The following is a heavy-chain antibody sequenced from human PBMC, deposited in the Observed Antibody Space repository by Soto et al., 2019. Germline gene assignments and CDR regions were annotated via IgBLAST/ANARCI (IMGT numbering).Heavy chain of an antibody. V-gene: IGHV1-46*01. J-gene: IGHJ4*02. CDR1: GYTFSSYY. D-gene: IGHD3-22*01. CDR3: ARDRRGIVVVITPSVFDY. CDR2: INPSGGST. Sequence: GASVKVSCKASGYTFSSYYMHWVRQAPGQGLEWMGIINPSGGSTSYAQKFQGRVTMTRDTSTSTVYMELSSLRSEDTAVYYCARDRRGIVVVITPSVFDYWGQGTLVTVSS.